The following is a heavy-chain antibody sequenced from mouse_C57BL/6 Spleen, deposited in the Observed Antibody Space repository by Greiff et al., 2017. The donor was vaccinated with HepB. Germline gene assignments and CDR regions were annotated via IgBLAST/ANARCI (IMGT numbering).Heavy chain of an antibody. J-gene: IGHJ4*01. D-gene: IGHD1-1*01. V-gene: IGHV3-6*01. Sequence: DVKLVESGPGLVKPSQSLSLTCSVTGYSITSGYYWNWIRQFPGNKLEWMGYISYDGSNNYNPSLKNRISITRDTSKNQFFLKLNSVTTEDTATYYCARASSDYYGSSYDAMDYWGQGTSVTVSS. CDR3: ARASSDYYGSSYDAMDY. CDR2: ISYDGSN. CDR1: GYSITSGYY.